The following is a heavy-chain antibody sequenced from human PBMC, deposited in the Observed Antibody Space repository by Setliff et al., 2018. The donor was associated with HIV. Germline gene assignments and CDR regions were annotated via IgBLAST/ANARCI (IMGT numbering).Heavy chain of an antibody. CDR1: GYTFTSYW. Sequence: ASVKVSCKASGYTFTSYWIHWLRQAPGQGLEWMGMINPSGGSTSNAEKFQGGLTMTRDSSTSTVYMELSSLRSEDTAVYYCARDRETGNNYGTDLWGQGTLVTVSS. V-gene: IGHV1-46*01. CDR2: INPSGGST. CDR3: ARDRETGNNYGTDL. D-gene: IGHD5-18*01. J-gene: IGHJ5*02.